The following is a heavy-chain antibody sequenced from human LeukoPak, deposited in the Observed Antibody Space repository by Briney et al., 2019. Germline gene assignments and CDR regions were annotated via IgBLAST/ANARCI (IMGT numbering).Heavy chain of an antibody. D-gene: IGHD2-15*01. V-gene: IGHV3-21*01. CDR2: ISSSSSYI. J-gene: IGHJ3*02. CDR3: ARASQYCSGGSCLDAFDI. CDR1: GFTFSRYE. Sequence: PGGSLRLSCAGSGFTFSRYEMNWVRQAPGKRLEWVSSISSSSSYIYYADSVKGRFTISRNNAKNSLYVQMNSLRAEDTAVYYCARASQYCSGGSCLDAFDIWGQGTMVTVSS.